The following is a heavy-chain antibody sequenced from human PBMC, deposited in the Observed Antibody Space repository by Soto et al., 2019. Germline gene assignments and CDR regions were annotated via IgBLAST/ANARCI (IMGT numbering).Heavy chain of an antibody. D-gene: IGHD2-15*01. CDR2: IIPILGIA. V-gene: IGHV1-69*02. Sequence: QVQLVQSGAEVKKPGSSVKVSCKASGCTFSSYTISWVRQAPGQGLEWMGRIIPILGIANYAQKFQGRVTITADKSTSTADMELSSLRSEDTAVYYCARGYCSGGSGGHMGMSWFDPWGQGTLVTVSS. CDR1: GCTFSSYT. J-gene: IGHJ5*02. CDR3: ARGYCSGGSGGHMGMSWFDP.